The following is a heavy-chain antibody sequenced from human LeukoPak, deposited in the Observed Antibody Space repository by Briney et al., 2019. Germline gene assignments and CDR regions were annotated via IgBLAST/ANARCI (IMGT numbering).Heavy chain of an antibody. CDR2: IYHSGST. J-gene: IGHJ4*02. CDR1: GASITTYY. D-gene: IGHD6-6*01. V-gene: IGHV4-59*01. Sequence: SETLSLTCTVSGASITTYYWTWIRQPPGKGLEWMGYIYHSGSTNYNPSPKSRLTISLDTSRNQLSLRLSSVTAADTAVYFCAREYSTSSEGDYFDYWGQGSLVTVSS. CDR3: AREYSTSSEGDYFDY.